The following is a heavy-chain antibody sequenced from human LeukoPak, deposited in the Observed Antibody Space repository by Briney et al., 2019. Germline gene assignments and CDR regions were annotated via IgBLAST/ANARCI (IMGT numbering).Heavy chain of an antibody. CDR2: IRYDGSNE. Sequence: GGSLRLSCAASRITFNSYGMHWVRQAPDKGLEWVAFIRYDGSNEYYVDSVKGRFTISRDNSKNTLYLQMNSLRGEDTAVYYCCGDFDYWGQGTLVTVSS. CDR3: CGDFDY. V-gene: IGHV3-30*02. J-gene: IGHJ4*02. D-gene: IGHD2-21*01. CDR1: RITFNSYG.